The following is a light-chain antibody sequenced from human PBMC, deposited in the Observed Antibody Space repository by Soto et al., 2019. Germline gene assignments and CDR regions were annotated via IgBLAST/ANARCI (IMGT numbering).Light chain of an antibody. V-gene: IGKV3-11*01. CDR1: QSVSSY. CDR2: GAS. CDR3: QQRSNWPRT. J-gene: IGKJ1*01. Sequence: EIVLTQFPATLSLSPGDGATLSCRASQSVSSYLAWYQQKPGQAPRLLIYGASNRATGIPARFSGSGSGTDFTLTISSLEPEDFAVYYCQQRSNWPRTFGQGTKVDIK.